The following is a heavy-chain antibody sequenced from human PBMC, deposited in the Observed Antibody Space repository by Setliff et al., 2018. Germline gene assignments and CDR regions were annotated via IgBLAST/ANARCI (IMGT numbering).Heavy chain of an antibody. V-gene: IGHV3-48*03. Sequence: GGSLRLSCAASGFAFNRHGMNWVRQVPGKGLEWVSTINWDGRTIYYADSVKGRFTISRDNAKNALYLQMNSLRAEDTAVYYCARGSSWYVCKYWGQGTLVTVSS. CDR1: GFAFNRHG. J-gene: IGHJ4*02. D-gene: IGHD6-13*01. CDR2: INWDGRTI. CDR3: ARGSSWYVCKY.